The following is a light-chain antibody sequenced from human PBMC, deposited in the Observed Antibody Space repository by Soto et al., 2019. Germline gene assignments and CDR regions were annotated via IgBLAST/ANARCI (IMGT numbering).Light chain of an antibody. J-gene: IGKJ2*01. V-gene: IGKV1-5*01. Sequence: DIQMTQSPSTLSASVGDRVTITCRASQSISSWLAWYQQKPGKAPKLMIYDASSLESGVPLRFSGSGSGTEFTLPISSLQPDDLATYYCQQYNSYSHTFGQGTKLEIK. CDR3: QQYNSYSHT. CDR2: DAS. CDR1: QSISSW.